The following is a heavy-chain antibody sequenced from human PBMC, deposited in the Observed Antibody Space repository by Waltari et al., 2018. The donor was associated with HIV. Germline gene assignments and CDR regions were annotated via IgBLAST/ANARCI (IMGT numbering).Heavy chain of an antibody. V-gene: IGHV3-21*01. J-gene: IGHJ1*01. CDR1: GFSFNSYN. CDR2: ISSVSSYI. D-gene: IGHD4-17*01. Sequence: LVESGGGVVKPGRSLRLSCVGSGFSFNSYNMNWVRHIPGKGWEWVASISSVSSYIYYSNSVKDRFIVARDNDKRTLYLQRNRLTVADTAIYYCARDSEASTVTLKSSLWGRGTMVTVSS. CDR3: ARDSEASTVTLKSSL.